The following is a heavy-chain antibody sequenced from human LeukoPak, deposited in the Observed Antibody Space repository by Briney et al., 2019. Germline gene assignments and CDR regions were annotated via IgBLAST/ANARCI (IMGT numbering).Heavy chain of an antibody. Sequence: GGSLRLSCAASGFTFSSYGMNWVRQAPGKGLEWVSYISSSSSTIYYADSVKGRFTISRDNAKNSLYLQMNSLRAEDTAVYYCARLWFGESIDYWGQGTLVTVSS. D-gene: IGHD3-10*01. J-gene: IGHJ4*02. CDR2: ISSSSSTI. V-gene: IGHV3-48*01. CDR3: ARLWFGESIDY. CDR1: GFTFSSYG.